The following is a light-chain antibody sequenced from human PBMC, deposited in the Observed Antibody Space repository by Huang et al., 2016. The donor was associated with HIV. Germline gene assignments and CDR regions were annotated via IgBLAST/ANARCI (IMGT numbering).Light chain of an antibody. CDR3: MQGTHWPLS. CDR2: KVS. Sequence: DVVMTQSPISLPVTLGQPASISCRSSQSLEPSDGNIHLIWFQKRPGQSPRRLIDKVSSLDSWVPYRFSGSWSGTNFTLRISRVEAEDVGVYYCMQGTHWPLSFGGGTKVEIK. CDR1: QSLEPSDGNIH. J-gene: IGKJ4*01. V-gene: IGKV2-30*02.